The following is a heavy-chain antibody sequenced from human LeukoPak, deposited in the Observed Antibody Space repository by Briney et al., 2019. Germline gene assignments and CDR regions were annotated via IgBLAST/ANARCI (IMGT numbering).Heavy chain of an antibody. Sequence: SETLSLTCSVSGGSISNYYWSWIRQPPGKGLDWIGYIYYSGSTKYNSSLKSRVTISVQPSNTQFSLKLSSVTAADTAVYCCARSSSILTIPTFDYWGRGTLVTVSS. D-gene: IGHD5-24*01. V-gene: IGHV4-59*01. CDR1: GGSISNYY. CDR2: IYYSGST. CDR3: ARSSSILTIPTFDY. J-gene: IGHJ4*02.